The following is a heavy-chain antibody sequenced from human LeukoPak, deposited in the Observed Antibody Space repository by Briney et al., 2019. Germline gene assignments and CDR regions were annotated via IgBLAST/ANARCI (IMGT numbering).Heavy chain of an antibody. Sequence: SETLSLTCAVYGGSFISGYYCTLIRQPPGKGLEWIGEIHHSGSTNYNPSLKSRVTISLDTSKNQFSLKLNSVTAADTALYYCASFRWAVGFEYWGQGTLVTVSS. CDR1: GGSFISGYY. D-gene: IGHD6-13*01. V-gene: IGHV4-34*01. CDR2: IHHSGST. CDR3: ASFRWAVGFEY. J-gene: IGHJ4*02.